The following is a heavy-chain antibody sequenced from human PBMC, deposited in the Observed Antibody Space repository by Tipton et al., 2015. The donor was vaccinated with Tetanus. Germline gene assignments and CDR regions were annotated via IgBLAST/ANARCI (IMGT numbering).Heavy chain of an antibody. J-gene: IGHJ6*02. CDR3: ARDGGDYIYYGMDV. CDR2: IDPHSGGT. V-gene: IGHV1-2*06. CDR1: GYTFTGYY. D-gene: IGHD2-21*01. Sequence: QLVQSGAEVRKPGVSVKVSCKASGYTFTGYYMYWVRQAPGPGLEWMGRIDPHSGGTVYAQKFQGRVTMTRDTSISTAYMELRSLRSDDTAVYYCARDGGDYIYYGMDVWGPGTTVTVS.